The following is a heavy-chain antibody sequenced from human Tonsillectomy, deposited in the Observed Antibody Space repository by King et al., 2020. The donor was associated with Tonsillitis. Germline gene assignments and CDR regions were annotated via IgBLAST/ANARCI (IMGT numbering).Heavy chain of an antibody. J-gene: IGHJ1*01. CDR3: ARHGDSSGYYL. CDR1: GYTFTSYW. CDR2: IYPGDSYT. D-gene: IGHD3-22*01. Sequence: VQLVESGAEVKKPGESLKISCKGSGYTFTSYWIAWVRQMPGKGLEWMGIIYPGDSYTRYSPSFQGQVTISADNAISTAYLQWSSLKASDTAMYYCARHGDSSGYYLWGQGTLVTVSS. V-gene: IGHV5-51*01.